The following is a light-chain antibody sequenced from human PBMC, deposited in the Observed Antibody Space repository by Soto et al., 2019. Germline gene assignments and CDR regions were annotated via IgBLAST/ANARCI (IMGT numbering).Light chain of an antibody. V-gene: IGKV1-5*03. Sequence: DIQMTQSPSTLSASIGDRVTITCRASESIRTWLAWYQHKPGKAPKLLIYKACSLESGVPSRFSGSGCGPEFTLTISSLQPDDFATYHCQQYNSYSWTFGQGTKVDIK. CDR1: ESIRTW. CDR3: QQYNSYSWT. CDR2: KAC. J-gene: IGKJ1*01.